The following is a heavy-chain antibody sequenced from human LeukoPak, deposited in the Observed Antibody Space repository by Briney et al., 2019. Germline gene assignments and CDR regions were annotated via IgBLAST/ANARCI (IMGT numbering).Heavy chain of an antibody. CDR2: TNPNSGNT. J-gene: IGHJ3*02. CDR3: ARGSRIAAVSDAFDI. V-gene: IGHV1-8*03. Sequence: ASVKVSCKASGYTFTSYYMHWVRQATGQGLEWMGWTNPNSGNTGYAQKFQGRVTITRNTSISTAYMELSSLRSEDTAVYYCARGSRIAAVSDAFDIXGXGTLVTVSS. D-gene: IGHD6-13*01. CDR1: GYTFTSYY.